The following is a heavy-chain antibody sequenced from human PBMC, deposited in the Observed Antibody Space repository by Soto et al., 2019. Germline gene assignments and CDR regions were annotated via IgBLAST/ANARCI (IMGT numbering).Heavy chain of an antibody. CDR3: ARDTRTGTTNVGLFDY. V-gene: IGHV1-18*01. D-gene: IGHD1-7*01. Sequence: GASVKVSCTASGYTFTSYGSSWVRQAPGQGLEWMGWISAYNGNTNYAQKLQGRVTMTTDTSTSTAYMELRSLRSDDTAVYYCARDTRTGTTNVGLFDYWGQGTLVTVSS. J-gene: IGHJ4*02. CDR1: GYTFTSYG. CDR2: ISAYNGNT.